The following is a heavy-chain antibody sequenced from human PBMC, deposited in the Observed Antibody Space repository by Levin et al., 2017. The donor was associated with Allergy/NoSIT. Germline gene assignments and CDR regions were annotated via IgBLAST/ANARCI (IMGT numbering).Heavy chain of an antibody. CDR3: ARNQFSGIHYYYMDV. D-gene: IGHD5-18*01. V-gene: IGHV1-69*06. J-gene: IGHJ6*03. CDR2: IIPIFGTA. CDR1: GGTFSSYA. Sequence: SVKVSCKASGGTFSSYAISWVRQAPGQGLEWMGGIIPIFGTANYAQKFQGRVTITADKSTSTAYMELSSLRSEDTAVYYCARNQFSGIHYYYMDVWGKGTTVTVSS.